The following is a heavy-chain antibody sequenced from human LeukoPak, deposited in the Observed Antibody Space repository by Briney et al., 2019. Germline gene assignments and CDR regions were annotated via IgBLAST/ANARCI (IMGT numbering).Heavy chain of an antibody. D-gene: IGHD6-13*01. CDR3: AKVSYSMGEIDY. V-gene: IGHV4-38-2*01. CDR2: IYNSGST. J-gene: IGHJ4*02. Sequence: SETLSLTCAVSGYSISSGYYWGWIRQPPGKGLEGIGSIYNSGSTYYNPSLKSRVTISVDTSKNQFSLKLSSVTAADKAVYYCAKVSYSMGEIDYWGQGTLVTVSS. CDR1: GYSISSGYY.